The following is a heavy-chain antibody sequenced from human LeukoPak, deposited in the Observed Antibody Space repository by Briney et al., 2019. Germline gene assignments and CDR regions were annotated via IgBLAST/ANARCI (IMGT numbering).Heavy chain of an antibody. CDR3: ARDLVGATPY. V-gene: IGHV1-2*02. CDR1: GYTFTSYD. D-gene: IGHD1-26*01. J-gene: IGHJ4*02. Sequence: GASVKVSCKASGYTFTSYDINWVRQATGQGLEWMGWINPNSGGTNYAQKFQGRVTMTRDTSISTAYMELSRLRSDDTAVYYCARDLVGATPYWGQGTLVTVSS. CDR2: INPNSGGT.